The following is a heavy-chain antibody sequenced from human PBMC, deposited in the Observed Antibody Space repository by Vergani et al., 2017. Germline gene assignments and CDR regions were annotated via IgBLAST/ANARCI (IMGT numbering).Heavy chain of an antibody. J-gene: IGHJ4*02. Sequence: QVQLQESGPGLVKPSETLSLTCAVSGYSISSGYYWGWIRQPPGKGLEWIGSIYHSGSTNYNPSLKSRVTISVDTSKNQFSLKLSSVTAADTAVYYCARAGSGIYHIDYWGQGTLVTVSS. CDR3: ARAGSGIYHIDY. D-gene: IGHD3-10*01. CDR1: GYSISSGYY. CDR2: IYHSGST. V-gene: IGHV4-38-2*01.